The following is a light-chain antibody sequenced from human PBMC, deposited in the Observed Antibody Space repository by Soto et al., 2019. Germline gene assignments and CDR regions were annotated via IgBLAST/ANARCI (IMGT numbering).Light chain of an antibody. CDR2: GAS. J-gene: IGKJ1*01. CDR3: QQYNDWPPYRT. CDR1: QSVSSN. V-gene: IGKV3-15*01. Sequence: EVLLTQSPATLSVSPGERATLSSRASQSVSSNLAWYQQKPGQAPRLLIYGASTRATGIPARFSGSGSGTEFTLTISSLQSEDFAVYYCQQYNDWPPYRTFGQGTKVEIK.